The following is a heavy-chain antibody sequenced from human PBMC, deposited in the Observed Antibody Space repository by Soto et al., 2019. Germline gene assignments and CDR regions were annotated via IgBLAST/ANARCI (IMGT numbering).Heavy chain of an antibody. J-gene: IGHJ4*02. CDR3: ARLVDVVDTAMVTAYYFDY. V-gene: IGHV4-59*01. D-gene: IGHD5-18*01. CDR2: IYYSGST. Sequence: QVQLQESGPGLVKPSETLSLTCTVSGGSISSYYWSWIRQPPGKGLEWIGYIYYSGSTNYNPSLKSRVTISVHPSKNQFSLKLSSVTAADTAVYYCARLVDVVDTAMVTAYYFDYWGQGTLVTVSS. CDR1: GGSISSYY.